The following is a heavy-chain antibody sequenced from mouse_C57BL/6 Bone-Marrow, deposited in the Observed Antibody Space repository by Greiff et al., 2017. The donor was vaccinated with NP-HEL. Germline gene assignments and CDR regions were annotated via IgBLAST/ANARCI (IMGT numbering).Heavy chain of an antibody. V-gene: IGHV5-12*01. CDR1: GFTFSDYY. Sequence: DAMLVESGGGLVQPGGSLKLSCAASGFTFSDYYMYWVRQTPEKRLEWVAYISNGGGSTYYPDTVKGRFTISRDNAKNTLYLQMSRLKSEDTAMYYCARHDYWGQGTTLTVSS. CDR2: ISNGGGST. CDR3: ARHDY. J-gene: IGHJ2*01.